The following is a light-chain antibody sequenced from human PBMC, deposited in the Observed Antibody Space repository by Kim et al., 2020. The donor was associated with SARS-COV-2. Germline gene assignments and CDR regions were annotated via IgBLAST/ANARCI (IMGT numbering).Light chain of an antibody. CDR2: SAS. CDR1: QGIRND. V-gene: IGKV1-17*02. J-gene: IGKJ4*01. Sequence: AAVGDRVTITCRASQGIRNDLTWYQQKPGQAPKRLIYSASNLQTGVPSRFSGSGSGTEFTLTISNVQPEDFATYYCLQYTSHVLSFGGGTKVDIK. CDR3: LQYTSHVLS.